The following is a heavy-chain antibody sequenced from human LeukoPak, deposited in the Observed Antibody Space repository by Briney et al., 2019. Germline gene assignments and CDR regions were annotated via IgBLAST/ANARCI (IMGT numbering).Heavy chain of an antibody. D-gene: IGHD4-17*01. CDR3: ARGYGPDY. V-gene: IGHV3-53*01. CDR1: GFTVSSNY. CDR2: IYSGGAT. Sequence: GGSLRLSCAASGFTVSSNYMNWVRQAPGKGLEWVSVIYSGGATYYADSVKGRFTISRDISKNTVYLQMNSLRAEDSAVYYCARGYGPDYWGQGTLVTVSS. J-gene: IGHJ4*02.